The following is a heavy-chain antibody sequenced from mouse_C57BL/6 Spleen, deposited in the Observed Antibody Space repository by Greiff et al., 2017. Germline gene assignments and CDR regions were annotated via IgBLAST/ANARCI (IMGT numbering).Heavy chain of an antibody. CDR3: ARDESYYGSSSYYYAMDY. Sequence: VQLQQSGAELARPGASVKLSCKASGYTFTSYGISWVKQRTGQGLEWIGELYPRSGNTYYNEKFKGKATLTADKSSSTAYMELRSLTSEDSAVYFCARDESYYGSSSYYYAMDYWGQGTSVTVSS. D-gene: IGHD1-1*01. V-gene: IGHV1-81*01. CDR2: LYPRSGNT. J-gene: IGHJ4*01. CDR1: GYTFTSYG.